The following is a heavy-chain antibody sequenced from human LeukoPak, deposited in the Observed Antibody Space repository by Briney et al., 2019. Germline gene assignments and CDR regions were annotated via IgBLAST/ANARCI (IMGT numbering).Heavy chain of an antibody. CDR2: INPNSGGT. Sequence: ASVKVSCKASGYIFTDYYMHWVRQAPGQELGWMGRINPNSGGTNYAQKFQGRVTMTRDTSISTAYTELSSLRSEDMAVYYCARGQYYYASGSSFLKRGVSAFDIWGQGTMVTVSS. D-gene: IGHD3-10*01. V-gene: IGHV1/OR15-1*01. CDR1: GYIFTDYY. J-gene: IGHJ3*02. CDR3: ARGQYYYASGSSFLKRGVSAFDI.